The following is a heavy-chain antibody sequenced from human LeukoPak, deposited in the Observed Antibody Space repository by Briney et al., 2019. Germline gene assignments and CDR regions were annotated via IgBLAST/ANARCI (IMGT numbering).Heavy chain of an antibody. CDR2: IIPIFGTA. V-gene: IGHV1-69*13. Sequence: GASVKVSCKASGGTFSSYAISWVRQAPGQGLEWMGGIIPIFGTANYAQKFQGRVTITADESTSTAYMELSSLRSEDTAVYYCARGLRYFDWLAEGYYYYGMDVWGKGTTVTVSS. J-gene: IGHJ6*04. CDR3: ARGLRYFDWLAEGYYYYGMDV. CDR1: GGTFSSYA. D-gene: IGHD3-9*01.